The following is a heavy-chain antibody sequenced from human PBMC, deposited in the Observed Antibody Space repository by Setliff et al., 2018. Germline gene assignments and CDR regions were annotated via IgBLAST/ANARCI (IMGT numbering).Heavy chain of an antibody. Sequence: ASVKVSCKTSGYSFTRYYMHWVRQAPGQGLEWMGIINTGGGSASYAQKFQGRVTMTRDTSISTAYMELSRLRSDDTAVYYCARATMVRGVSRYYYYYMDVWGKGTTVTVSS. CDR1: GYSFTRYY. J-gene: IGHJ6*03. D-gene: IGHD3-10*01. CDR3: ARATMVRGVSRYYYYYMDV. V-gene: IGHV1-46*01. CDR2: INTGGGSA.